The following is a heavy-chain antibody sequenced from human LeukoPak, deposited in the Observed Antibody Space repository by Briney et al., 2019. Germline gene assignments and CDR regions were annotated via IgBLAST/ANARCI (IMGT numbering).Heavy chain of an antibody. J-gene: IGHJ6*03. CDR2: IYYSGST. D-gene: IGHD5-18*01. CDR1: GGSISSYY. Sequence: SETLSLTCTVSGGSISSYYWSWIRQPPGKGLEWIGYIYYSGSTNYNPSLKSRVTISVDTSKNQFSLKLSSVTAADTAVYYCARDVRGYSYPKDYYYMDVWGKGTTVTISS. CDR3: ARDVRGYSYPKDYYYMDV. V-gene: IGHV4-59*12.